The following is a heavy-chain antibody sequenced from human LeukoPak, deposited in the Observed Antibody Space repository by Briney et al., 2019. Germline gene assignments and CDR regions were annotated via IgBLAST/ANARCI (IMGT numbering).Heavy chain of an antibody. J-gene: IGHJ6*03. CDR3: ARAPANYDFWSGYYHYYYMDV. CDR1: GGSISSSSYY. V-gene: IGHV4-39*07. CDR2: IYYSGST. D-gene: IGHD3-3*01. Sequence: SETRSLTCTVSGGSISSSSYYWGWIRQPPGKGLEWIGSIYYSGSTYYNPSLKSRVTISVDTSKNQFSLKLSSVTAADTAVYYCARAPANYDFWSGYYHYYYMDVWGKGTTVTVSS.